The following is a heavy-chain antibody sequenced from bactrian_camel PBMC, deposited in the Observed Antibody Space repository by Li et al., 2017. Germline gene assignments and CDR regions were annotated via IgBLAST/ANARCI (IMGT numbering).Heavy chain of an antibody. CDR1: GYTDSGYC. CDR3: AAICWYGGRWPGGYNY. CDR2: FDSVGMR. D-gene: IGHD6*01. Sequence: SLRLSCAASGYTDSGYCMGWFRQPPGKEREGVARFDSVGMRGYADSVKGRFTISKDSAGNTLYLQMDSLKPDDTAMYYCAAICWYGGRWPGGYNYLGQGTQVTVS. J-gene: IGHJ4*01. V-gene: IGHV3S57*01.